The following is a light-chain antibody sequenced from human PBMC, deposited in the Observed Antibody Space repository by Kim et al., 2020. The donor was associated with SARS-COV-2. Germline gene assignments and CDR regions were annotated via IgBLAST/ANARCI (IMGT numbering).Light chain of an antibody. Sequence: EIVLTQSPGTQSLSPGERAALSYKTSQSLNKNYLAWYQQKPGQAPRLLIFGASNRAAGIPDRFSGSGSGTDFTLTITRLVPEDFAVFFCPPSSSSSSLPFGQGTKVDIK. CDR1: QSLNKNY. V-gene: IGKV3-20*01. J-gene: IGKJ1*01. CDR2: GAS. CDR3: PPSSSSSSLP.